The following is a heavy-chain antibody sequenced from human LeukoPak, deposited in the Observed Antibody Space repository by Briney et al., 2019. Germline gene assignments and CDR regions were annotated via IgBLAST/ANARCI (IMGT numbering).Heavy chain of an antibody. CDR3: ARDSGIVGATWSDY. J-gene: IGHJ4*02. CDR1: GGTFSSYA. V-gene: IGHV1-69*13. CDR2: IIPIFGTA. D-gene: IGHD1-26*01. Sequence: GASVKVSCKASGGTFSSYAISWVRQAPGQGLEWMGGIIPIFGTANYAQKSQGRVTITADESTSTAYMELSSLRSEDTAVYYCARDSGIVGATWSDYWGQGTLVTVSS.